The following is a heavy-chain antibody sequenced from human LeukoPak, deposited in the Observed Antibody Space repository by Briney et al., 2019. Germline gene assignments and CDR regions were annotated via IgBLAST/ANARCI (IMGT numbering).Heavy chain of an antibody. CDR3: ARGVYGDYFTKTGYFDY. CDR2: INDSGST. CDR1: GGSFSGYY. V-gene: IGHV4-34*01. Sequence: SETLSLTCAVYGGSFSGYYWNWLRQPPGKGLEWIGEINDSGSTNYNPFLKSRVSISVDTSKKQFSLKVNSVAAADTAVYYCARGVYGDYFTKTGYFDYGGQGTQVIVSA. J-gene: IGHJ4*02. D-gene: IGHD4-17*01.